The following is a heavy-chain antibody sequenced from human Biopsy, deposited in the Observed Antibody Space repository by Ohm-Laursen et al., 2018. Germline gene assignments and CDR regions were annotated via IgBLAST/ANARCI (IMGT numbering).Heavy chain of an antibody. J-gene: IGHJ4*02. CDR3: ARDPRDTALGIFDY. CDR1: GFTLNKHG. CDR2: IWFDETNK. V-gene: IGHV3-33*01. D-gene: IGHD5-18*01. Sequence: SLRLSCAASGFTLNKHGMHWVRQAPGKGLEWVAVIWFDETNKHYADSVKGRFTISRDNSKNMLYLQMNTLRDADTAMYYCARDPRDTALGIFDYWGLGNLVTVSS.